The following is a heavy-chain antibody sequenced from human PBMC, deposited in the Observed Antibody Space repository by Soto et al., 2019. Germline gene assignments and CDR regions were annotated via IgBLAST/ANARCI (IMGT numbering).Heavy chain of an antibody. V-gene: IGHV3-23*01. J-gene: IGHJ4*02. CDR2: ISGSGGST. D-gene: IGHD3-3*01. CDR1: GFTFSSYA. Sequence: PGGSLRLSCAASGFTFSSYAMSWVRQAPGKGLEWVSAISGSGGSTYYADSVKGRFTISRDNSKNTLYLQMNSLRAEDTAVYYCAKGHTFFGVVITKFDYWGQGTLVTVSS. CDR3: AKGHTFFGVVITKFDY.